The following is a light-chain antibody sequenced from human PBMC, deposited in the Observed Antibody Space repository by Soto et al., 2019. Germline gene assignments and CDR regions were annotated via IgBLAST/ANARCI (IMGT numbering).Light chain of an antibody. V-gene: IGLV2-14*01. Sequence: QSALPQPASVSGSPGQSITISCTGTSSDVGGYNYVSWYQQHPGKAPKLMIYEVSNRPSGVSNRFSGSKSGNTASLTISGLQAEDEADYYCSSYTSRSLGVFGTGTKVTVL. CDR1: SSDVGGYNY. CDR3: SSYTSRSLGV. J-gene: IGLJ1*01. CDR2: EVS.